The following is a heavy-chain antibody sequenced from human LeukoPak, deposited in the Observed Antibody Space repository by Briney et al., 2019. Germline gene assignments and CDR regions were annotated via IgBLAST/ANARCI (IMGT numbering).Heavy chain of an antibody. CDR2: ISGSGGST. CDR1: GFTFSSYA. CDR3: AKDDAPLVVGATLYYFDY. Sequence: PGGSLRLSCAASGFTFSSYAMSWVRQAPGKGLEWVSAISGSGGSTYYADSVKGRFTISRDNSKNTLYLQMNSLRAEDTAVYYCAKDDAPLVVGATLYYFDYWGQGTLVTVSS. V-gene: IGHV3-23*01. D-gene: IGHD2-15*01. J-gene: IGHJ4*02.